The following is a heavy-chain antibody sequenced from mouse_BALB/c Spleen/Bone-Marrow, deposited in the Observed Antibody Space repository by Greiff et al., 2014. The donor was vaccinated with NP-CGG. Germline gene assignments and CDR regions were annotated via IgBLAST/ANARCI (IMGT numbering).Heavy chain of an antibody. CDR3: TRGSDY. CDR1: GFTFSNYW. J-gene: IGHJ2*01. D-gene: IGHD1-1*01. CDR2: IRLKSNNYAT. Sequence: EESGGGLVQPGGSMKLSCVASGFTFSNYWVNWVRQSPEKGLEWVAEIRLKSNNYATHYAESVKGRFTISRDDSKSSVYLQMNNLRAEDTGIYYCTRGSDYWGQGTTLTVSS. V-gene: IGHV6-6*02.